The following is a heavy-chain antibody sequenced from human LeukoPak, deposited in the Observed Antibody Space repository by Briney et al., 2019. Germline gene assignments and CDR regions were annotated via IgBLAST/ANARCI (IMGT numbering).Heavy chain of an antibody. D-gene: IGHD2-8*01. CDR1: GFTFDDYG. CDR2: INWNGGST. V-gene: IGHV3-20*04. CDR3: ARDGPNYYYYYMDV. Sequence: AGTLRLSCAASGFTFDDYGMSWVRQAPGKGLEWVSGINWNGGSTGYAASVKGRFTISRDNAKNSLYLQMNSLRAEDTALYYCARDGPNYYYYYMDVWGKGTTVTVSS. J-gene: IGHJ6*03.